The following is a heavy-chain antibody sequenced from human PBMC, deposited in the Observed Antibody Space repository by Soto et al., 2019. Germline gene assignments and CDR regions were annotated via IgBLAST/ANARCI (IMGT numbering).Heavy chain of an antibody. J-gene: IGHJ4*02. V-gene: IGHV3-23*01. CDR2: IIGNGAST. CDR1: GFPFSSYA. D-gene: IGHD1-26*01. Sequence: GGSLRLSCAASGFPFSSYAMGWVRRAPGKGLEWVSAIIGNGASTYYADSVKGRFTISRDNSRNTVYLQMHSLRADDTAVYYCAKDPFSGSHYVSLDYWGRGTLVTVSS. CDR3: AKDPFSGSHYVSLDY.